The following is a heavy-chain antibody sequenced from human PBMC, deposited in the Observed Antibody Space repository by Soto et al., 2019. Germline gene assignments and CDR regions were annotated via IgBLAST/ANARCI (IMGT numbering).Heavy chain of an antibody. J-gene: IGHJ5*02. CDR3: ASSYYDFWSGYTFDP. Sequence: SETLSLTCAVYGGSFSGYYWSWIRQPPGKGLEWIGEINHSGSTNYNPSLKSRVTISVDTSKNQFSLKLSSVTAADTAVYYCASSYYDFWSGYTFDPWGKGTLVTVYS. D-gene: IGHD3-3*01. CDR2: INHSGST. CDR1: GGSFSGYY. V-gene: IGHV4-34*01.